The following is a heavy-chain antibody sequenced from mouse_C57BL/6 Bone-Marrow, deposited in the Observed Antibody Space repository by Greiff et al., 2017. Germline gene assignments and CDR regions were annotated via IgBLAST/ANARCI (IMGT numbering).Heavy chain of an antibody. V-gene: IGHV2-2*01. D-gene: IGHD2-4*01. Sequence: VKLMESGPGLVQPSPCLSIPCTVSGFSLTSYGVHWVRQSPGKGLEWLGVIWSGGSTDYDAAFISRMSSSKDNSKCQVFFKMNSLQADDTAIYYCSREGDYVPFAYWGQGTLVTVSA. CDR1: GFSLTSYG. J-gene: IGHJ3*01. CDR2: IWSGGST. CDR3: SREGDYVPFAY.